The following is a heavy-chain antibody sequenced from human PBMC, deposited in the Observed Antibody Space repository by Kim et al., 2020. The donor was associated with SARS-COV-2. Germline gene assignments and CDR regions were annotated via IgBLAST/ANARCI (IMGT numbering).Heavy chain of an antibody. CDR2: ISSTSAYI. D-gene: IGHD2-2*01. CDR3: ARNLVPTTKTYGMDV. J-gene: IGHJ6*02. CDR1: GFTFSTYS. Sequence: GGSLRLSCAASGFTFSTYSMNWVRQAPGKGLEWVSSISSTSAYIYYADSVKGRFTISRDNAKDSLYLQMNSLRAEDTAVYYCARNLVPTTKTYGMDVWGQGTTVPVSS. V-gene: IGHV3-21*01.